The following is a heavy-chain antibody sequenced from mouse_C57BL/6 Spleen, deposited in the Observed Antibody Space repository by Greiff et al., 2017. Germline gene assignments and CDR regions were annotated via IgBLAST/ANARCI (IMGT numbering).Heavy chain of an antibody. Sequence: EVQLVESGGGLVKPGGSLKLSCAASGFTFSDYGMHWVRQAPEKGLEWVAYISSGSSTIYYADTVKGRFTISRDNAKNTLFLQMTSRRSEDTARYYWARRDYDGYAMDYWGQGNSVTVSS. V-gene: IGHV5-17*01. CDR2: ISSGSSTI. D-gene: IGHD2-4*01. CDR1: GFTFSDYG. J-gene: IGHJ4*01. CDR3: ARRDYDGYAMDY.